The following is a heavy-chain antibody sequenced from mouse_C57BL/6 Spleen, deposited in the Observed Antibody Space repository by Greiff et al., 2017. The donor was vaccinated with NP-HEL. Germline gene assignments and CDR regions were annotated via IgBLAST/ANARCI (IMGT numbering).Heavy chain of an antibody. CDR1: GFTFSSYA. Sequence: EVQGVESGGGLVKPGGSLKLSCAASGFTFSSYAMSWVRQTPEKRLEWVATISDGGSYTYYPDNVKGRFTISRDNAKNNLYLQMSHLKSEDTAMYYCARVGGGYPYYFDYWGQGTTLTVSS. J-gene: IGHJ2*01. CDR2: ISDGGSYT. CDR3: ARVGGGYPYYFDY. V-gene: IGHV5-4*01. D-gene: IGHD2-2*01.